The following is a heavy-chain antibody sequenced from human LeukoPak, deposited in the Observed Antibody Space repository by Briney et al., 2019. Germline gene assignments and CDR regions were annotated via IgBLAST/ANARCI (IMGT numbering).Heavy chain of an antibody. CDR2: INNSGSKT. CDR3: ATDPTETTRWFDP. J-gene: IGHJ5*02. Sequence: GGSRRPSCAASGFTFSNNAMSWVRQAPGKGLEWVSGINNSGSKTYYADSVRGRFTMSRDNSKNTLYLQMNSLRVEDTAVYYCATDPTETTRWFDPWGQGTLVTVSS. V-gene: IGHV3-23*01. D-gene: IGHD4-17*01. CDR1: GFTFSNNA.